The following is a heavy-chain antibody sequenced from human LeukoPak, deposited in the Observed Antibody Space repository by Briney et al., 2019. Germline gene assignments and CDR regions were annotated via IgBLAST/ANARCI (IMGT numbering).Heavy chain of an antibody. CDR2: ISSSSSYI. CDR1: GFIFSSYN. V-gene: IGHV3-21*01. J-gene: IGHJ4*02. D-gene: IGHD1-26*01. CDR3: ARGIVGAYSCDY. Sequence: GGSLRLSCAASGFIFSSYNMNWVRQAPGKGLEWVSSISSSSSYIYYADSVKGRFTISRDNAKNSLYLQMNSLRAEDTAVYYCARGIVGAYSCDYWGQGTLVTVSS.